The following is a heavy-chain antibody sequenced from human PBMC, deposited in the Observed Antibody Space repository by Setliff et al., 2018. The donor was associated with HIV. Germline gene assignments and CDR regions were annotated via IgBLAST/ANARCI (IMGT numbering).Heavy chain of an antibody. V-gene: IGHV4-59*04. Sequence: PSETLSLTCTVSGGSISSHYWSWIRQPPGKGLEWIGNIHYSGSTYHNPSLKSRVTISVEASKNQISLKLTAVTAADSAVYYCAREGDGIDFWGQGTLVTVSS. CDR3: AREGDGIDF. J-gene: IGHJ4*02. CDR1: GGSISSHY. CDR2: IHYSGST. D-gene: IGHD2-21*02.